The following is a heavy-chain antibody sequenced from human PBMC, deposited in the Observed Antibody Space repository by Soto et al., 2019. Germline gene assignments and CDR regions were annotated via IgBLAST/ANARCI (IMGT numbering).Heavy chain of an antibody. CDR1: GVSITTRNYY. J-gene: IGHJ4*02. CDR3: ASIKMGDERYYFDF. V-gene: IGHV4-39*01. D-gene: IGHD3-16*01. Sequence: SETLSLTCTVSGVSITTRNYYWGWVRQPPGKGLEWIGSFHYSGSTHYSPSLRSRVTISVDTSKNQFSLKLSSVTAADTAVYYCASIKMGDERYYFDFWGQGTLVTVSS. CDR2: FHYSGST.